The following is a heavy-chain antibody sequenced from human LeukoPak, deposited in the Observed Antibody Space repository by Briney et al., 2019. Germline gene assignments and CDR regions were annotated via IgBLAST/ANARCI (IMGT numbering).Heavy chain of an antibody. CDR2: IYTSGST. J-gene: IGHJ5*01. D-gene: IGHD1-26*01. V-gene: IGHV4-4*07. CDR3: ARATESRGGRAFDS. CDR1: GGSISSYY. Sequence: KSSETLSLTCTVSGGSISSYYWSWIRQPAGKGLEWIGRIYTSGSTNYNPSLKSRVTMSVDTSKNQFSLKLSSVTAADTAVYYCARATESRGGRAFDSWGQGTLVTVSS.